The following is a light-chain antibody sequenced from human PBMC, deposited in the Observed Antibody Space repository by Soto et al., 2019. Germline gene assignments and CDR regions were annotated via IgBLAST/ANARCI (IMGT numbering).Light chain of an antibody. CDR2: DAS. CDR1: QSVSSS. CDR3: QQRSVWPST. Sequence: EIVLTQSPATLSLSPGERAALSCRASQSVSSSLGWYQQKPGQAPRLLIYDASKRAPGIPARFTGSGSGTDFTLTISSLEPEDFAGYFWQQRSVWPSTFGGGTKVEI. V-gene: IGKV3-11*01. J-gene: IGKJ4*01.